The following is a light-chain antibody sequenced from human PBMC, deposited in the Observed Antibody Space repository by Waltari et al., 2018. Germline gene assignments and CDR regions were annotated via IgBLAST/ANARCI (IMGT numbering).Light chain of an antibody. CDR3: QSTHNSGAYVV. CDR2: KDT. J-gene: IGLJ2*01. CDR1: ALSNQY. V-gene: IGLV3-25*03. Sequence: YELTQPPSVSVSPGQTARIPFSADALSNQYVSWYQQKPGQAPILLIFKDTERSSGIPWRFSGSNSGTIVTLTISGVQAQDEADYYCQSTHNSGAYVVFGGGTKLTVL.